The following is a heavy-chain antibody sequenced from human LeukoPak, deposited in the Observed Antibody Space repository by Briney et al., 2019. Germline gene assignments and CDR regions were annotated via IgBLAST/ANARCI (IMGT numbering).Heavy chain of an antibody. CDR1: GASISHYY. Sequence: KPSETLSLTCAVSGASISHYYWSWIRQPPGKGLEWIGYIYYRGSTNYNPSLKSRVTISVDTSKNQFSLKLSSVTAADTAVYYCARHLATAGTGFDYWGQGTLVTVSS. D-gene: IGHD6-13*01. J-gene: IGHJ4*02. CDR2: IYYRGST. V-gene: IGHV4-59*08. CDR3: ARHLATAGTGFDY.